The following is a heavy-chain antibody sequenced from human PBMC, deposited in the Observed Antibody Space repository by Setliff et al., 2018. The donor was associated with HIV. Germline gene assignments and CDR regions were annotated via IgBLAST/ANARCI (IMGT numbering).Heavy chain of an antibody. V-gene: IGHV4-34*01. CDR3: ARRRETIVVVIGIPNWYFDL. D-gene: IGHD2-21*01. CDR1: GGSFSGYY. Sequence: PSETLSLTCAVYGGSFSGYYWSWIRQPPGKGLEWIGEINHSGSTNCNPSLKSRVTISVDTSKNQFSLKLSSVTAADTAVYYCARRRETIVVVIGIPNWYFDLWGRGTLVTVSS. J-gene: IGHJ2*01. CDR2: INHSGST.